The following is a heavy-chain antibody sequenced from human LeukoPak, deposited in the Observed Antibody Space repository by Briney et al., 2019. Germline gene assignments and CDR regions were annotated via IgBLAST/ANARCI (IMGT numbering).Heavy chain of an antibody. J-gene: IGHJ5*02. CDR2: ISSSSSYI. D-gene: IGHD5-18*01. V-gene: IGHV3-21*01. Sequence: GGSLRLSCAASGFTFSSYSMNWVRQAPGKGLEWVSSISSSSSYIYYADSVKGRFTISRDNAKNSLYLQMNSLRAEGTAVYYCARDHLRANTASAWGQGTLVTVSS. CDR3: ARDHLRANTASA. CDR1: GFTFSSYS.